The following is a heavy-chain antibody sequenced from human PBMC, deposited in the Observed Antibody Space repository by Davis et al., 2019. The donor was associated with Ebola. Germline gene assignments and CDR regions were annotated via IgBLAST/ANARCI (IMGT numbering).Heavy chain of an antibody. CDR1: GFTVSSNY. V-gene: IGHV3-53*01. D-gene: IGHD3-9*01. CDR2: IYSGGST. CDR3: AGSCYDILTGYCYYYGMDV. J-gene: IGHJ6*02. Sequence: PGGSLRLSCAASGFTVSSNYMSWVRQAPGKGLEWVSVIYSGGSTYYADSVKGRFTISRDNSKNTLYLQMNSLRAEDTAVYYCAGSCYDILTGYCYYYGMDVWGQGTTVTVSS.